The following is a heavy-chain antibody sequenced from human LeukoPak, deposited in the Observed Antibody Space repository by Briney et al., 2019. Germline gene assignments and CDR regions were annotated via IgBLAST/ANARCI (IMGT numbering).Heavy chain of an antibody. CDR3: ARGYDILTGYYDLGFDY. J-gene: IGHJ4*02. Sequence: GGSLRLSCAASGFTFSSYSMNWVRQAPGKGLEWVSSISSSSSYIYYADSVKGRFTISRDNAKNSLYLQMNSLRAEDTALYYCARGYDILTGYYDLGFDYWGQGTLVTVSS. V-gene: IGHV3-21*04. CDR2: ISSSSSYI. D-gene: IGHD3-9*01. CDR1: GFTFSSYS.